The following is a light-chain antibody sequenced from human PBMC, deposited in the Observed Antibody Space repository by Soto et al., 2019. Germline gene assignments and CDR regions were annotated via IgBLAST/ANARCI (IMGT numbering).Light chain of an antibody. V-gene: IGKV1-5*01. CDR2: DAF. J-gene: IGKJ2*01. CDR1: QSISSW. Sequence: DIQMTQSPSTLSASVGDRVTITCRASQSISSWLAWYQQKPGKAPKLLIYDAFSLESGVPSRFSGSGTGTEFTLPISSLQPDDFATYYCQQYNSYSPYTFGQGTKLEIK. CDR3: QQYNSYSPYT.